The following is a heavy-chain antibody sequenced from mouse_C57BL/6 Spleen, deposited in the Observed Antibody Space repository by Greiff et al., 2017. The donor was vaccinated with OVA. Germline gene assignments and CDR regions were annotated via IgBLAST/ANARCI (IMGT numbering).Heavy chain of an antibody. CDR2: IWTGGGT. J-gene: IGHJ1*03. V-gene: IGHV2-9-1*01. CDR1: GFSLTSYA. D-gene: IGHD2-1*01. Sequence: QVQLQQSGPGLVAPSQSLSITCTVSGFSLTSYAISWVRQPPGKGLEWLGVIWTGGGTNYNSALKSRLSISKDNSKSQVFLKMNSLQTDDTARYYCARTPYGNYVGYFDVWGTGTTVTVSS. CDR3: ARTPYGNYVGYFDV.